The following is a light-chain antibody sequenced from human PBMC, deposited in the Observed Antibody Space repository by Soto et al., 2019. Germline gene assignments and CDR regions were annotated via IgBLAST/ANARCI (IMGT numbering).Light chain of an antibody. CDR1: QSVSIH. Sequence: ETVMTQSPGTLSVSLGERATLSCRASQSVSIHLAWYQQKPGQAPRLLIYGASTRATGIPARSSGSGSGTDFTLTISSLEPEDFAVYYCQQRSNWPPSFGQGTRLEIK. CDR2: GAS. CDR3: QQRSNWPPS. V-gene: IGKV3-11*01. J-gene: IGKJ5*01.